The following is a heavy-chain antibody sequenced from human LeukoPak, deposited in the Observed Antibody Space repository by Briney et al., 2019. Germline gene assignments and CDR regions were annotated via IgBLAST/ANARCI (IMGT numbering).Heavy chain of an antibody. Sequence: TPSETLSLTCTVSGGSISSSSYYWGWIRQPPGKGLEWIGSIYYSGSTYYNPSLKSRVTISVDTSKNQFSLKLSSVTAADTAVYYCARGGNYDILTGYSEYFQHWGQGTLVTVSS. CDR1: GGSISSSSYY. CDR2: IYYSGST. CDR3: ARGGNYDILTGYSEYFQH. V-gene: IGHV4-39*07. D-gene: IGHD3-9*01. J-gene: IGHJ1*01.